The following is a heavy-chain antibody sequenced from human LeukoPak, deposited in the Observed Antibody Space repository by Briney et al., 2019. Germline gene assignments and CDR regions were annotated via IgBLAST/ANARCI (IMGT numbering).Heavy chain of an antibody. J-gene: IGHJ4*02. V-gene: IGHV4-34*01. Sequence: ASETLSLTCAVYGGSFSGYYWSWIRQPPGKGLEWIGEINHSGSTNYNPSLKSRVTISVDTSKNQFSLKLSSVTAADTAVYYCARDVPYSGSYSLDYWGQGTLVTVSS. CDR2: INHSGST. D-gene: IGHD1-26*01. CDR1: GGSFSGYY. CDR3: ARDVPYSGSYSLDY.